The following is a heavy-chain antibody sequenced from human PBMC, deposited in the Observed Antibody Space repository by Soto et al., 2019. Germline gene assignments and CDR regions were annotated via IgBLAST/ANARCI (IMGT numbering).Heavy chain of an antibody. Sequence: SEPLSLTCTVSGGSVNSGRYYWSWIRQPPGKGLEWIGYVYYSGSTNYNPSLQSRVTISVDTSRNQLPLWLPSVTAADPAVYHCARETALQGGTYRSYFGYWGQGALVTV. D-gene: IGHD1-26*01. CDR3: ARETALQGGTYRSYFGY. CDR2: VYYSGST. V-gene: IGHV4-61*01. J-gene: IGHJ4*02. CDR1: GGSVNSGRYY.